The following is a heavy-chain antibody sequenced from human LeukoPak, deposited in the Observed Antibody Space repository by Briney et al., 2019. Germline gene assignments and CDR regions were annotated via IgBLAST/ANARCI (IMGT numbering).Heavy chain of an antibody. CDR2: IYGGGTNT. J-gene: IGHJ4*02. V-gene: IGHV3-23*01. Sequence: GRSLRLSCAASRFTFSTYAMHWVRQAPGKGLEWVSTIYGGGTNTFYADSVKGRFTISRDDSKNMQFLEMDSLRPEDTAVYFCAKRITEAAGIYFDSWGQGTLVTVSS. CDR1: RFTFSTYA. CDR3: AKRITEAAGIYFDS. D-gene: IGHD6-19*01.